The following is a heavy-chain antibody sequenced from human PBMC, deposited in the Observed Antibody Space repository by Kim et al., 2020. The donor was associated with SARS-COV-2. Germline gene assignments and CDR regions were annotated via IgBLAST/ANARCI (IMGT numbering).Heavy chain of an antibody. V-gene: IGHV3-72*01. CDR3: ARAQGGYSPLFD. D-gene: IGHD2-15*01. J-gene: IGHJ4*02. Sequence: EYAASVKGRFTISRDESKNSLHLQMNSLKTEDTAVYYCARAQGGYSPLFDWGQGTLVTVSS.